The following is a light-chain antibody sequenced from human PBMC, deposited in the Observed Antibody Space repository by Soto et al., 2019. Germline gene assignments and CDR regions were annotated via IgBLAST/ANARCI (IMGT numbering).Light chain of an antibody. CDR3: QTWGSGIV. CDR1: RAHSLFA. V-gene: IGLV4-69*01. Sequence: QPVLTQSPSASASLGASVRLTCTLSRAHSLFAVAWHQHQPDKGPRFLMKVNNDGSHTKGDGIPDRFSGSSSGAERYLTISTLQSEDEGIYYCQTWGSGIVFGGGTKLTVL. CDR2: VNNDGSH. J-gene: IGLJ2*01.